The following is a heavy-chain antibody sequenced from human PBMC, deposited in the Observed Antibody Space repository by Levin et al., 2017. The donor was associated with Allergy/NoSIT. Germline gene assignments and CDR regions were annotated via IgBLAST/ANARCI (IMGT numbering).Heavy chain of an antibody. D-gene: IGHD6-19*01. Sequence: GGSLRLSCTAAGITFGDFDMSWFRQPPGRGLEWVGFIRSKTYGATTEYAASVKGRFTISRDDSKSITYLQMNSLKIEDTAMYFCTSISDGAVAGFERFWRRKDVFDVWGQGTMVTVS. J-gene: IGHJ3*01. CDR1: GITFGDFD. CDR3: TSISDGAVAGFERFWRRKDVFDV. CDR2: IRSKTYGATT. V-gene: IGHV3-49*03.